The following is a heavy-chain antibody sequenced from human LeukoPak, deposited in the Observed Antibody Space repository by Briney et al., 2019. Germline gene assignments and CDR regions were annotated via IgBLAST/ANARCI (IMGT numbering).Heavy chain of an antibody. J-gene: IGHJ3*02. V-gene: IGHV3-23*01. D-gene: IGHD3-22*01. Sequence: GGSLRLSCAASGFTFSSYTMNWVRQAPGKGLEWVSAISGSGGSTYYADSVKGRLTISRDNTKNTLYLQMNSLRAEDTAVYYCAKNKGRYYYDSSGYGYTAFDIWGQGTMVTVSS. CDR2: ISGSGGST. CDR3: AKNKGRYYYDSSGYGYTAFDI. CDR1: GFTFSSYT.